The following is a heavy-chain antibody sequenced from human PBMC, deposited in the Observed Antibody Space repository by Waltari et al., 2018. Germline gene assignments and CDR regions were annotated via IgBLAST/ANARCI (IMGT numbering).Heavy chain of an antibody. CDR2: ISGSGGST. D-gene: IGHD3-10*01. CDR3: ATSPRYVGYAFDI. V-gene: IGHV3-23*04. Sequence: EVQLVESGGGLVQPGGSLRLSCAASGFTFSSYAMSWVSQAPGKGLEWVSAISGSGGSTYYADSVKGRFTISRDNSKNTLYLQMNSLRAEDTAVYYCATSPRYVGYAFDIWGQGTMVTVSS. CDR1: GFTFSSYA. J-gene: IGHJ3*02.